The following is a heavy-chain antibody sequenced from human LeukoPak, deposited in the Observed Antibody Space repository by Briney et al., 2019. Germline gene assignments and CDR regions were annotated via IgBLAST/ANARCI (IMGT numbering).Heavy chain of an antibody. CDR3: ARGTEYDAFDI. CDR1: GGSFSGYY. CDR2: INHSGST. Sequence: SETLSLTCAVYGGSFSGYYWSWIRQPPGKGLEWIGEINHSGSTNYNPSLKSRVTISVDTSKNQFSLKLSSVTAADTAVYYCARGTEYDAFDIWGQGTMVTVSS. J-gene: IGHJ3*02. V-gene: IGHV4-34*01. D-gene: IGHD3-10*01.